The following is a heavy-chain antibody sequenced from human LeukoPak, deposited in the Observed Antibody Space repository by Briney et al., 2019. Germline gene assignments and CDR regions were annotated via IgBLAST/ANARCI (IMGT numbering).Heavy chain of an antibody. CDR3: ARDRELLWFGERDAFDI. J-gene: IGHJ3*02. V-gene: IGHV3-48*04. D-gene: IGHD3-10*01. CDR1: GFTFSSYS. CDR2: ISSSSSTI. Sequence: GGSLRLSCAASGFTFSSYSMNWVRQAPGKGLEWVSYISSSSSTIYYADSVKGRFTISRDNAKNSLYLQMNSLRAEDTAVYYCARDRELLWFGERDAFDIWGQGTMVTVSS.